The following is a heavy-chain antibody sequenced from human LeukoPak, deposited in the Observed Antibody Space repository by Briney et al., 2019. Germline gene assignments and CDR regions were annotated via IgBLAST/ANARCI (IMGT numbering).Heavy chain of an antibody. CDR2: ISYDGSNK. Sequence: PGGSLRLPCAASGFTFSSYGMDWVRQAPGKGLEWVAVISYDGSNKYYADSVKGRFTIFRDNSKNTLYLQMNSLRAEDTAIYYCAKDLGGDWLYYGMDVWGQGTTVTVSS. CDR1: GFTFSSYG. J-gene: IGHJ6*02. D-gene: IGHD2-21*02. CDR3: AKDLGGDWLYYGMDV. V-gene: IGHV3-30*18.